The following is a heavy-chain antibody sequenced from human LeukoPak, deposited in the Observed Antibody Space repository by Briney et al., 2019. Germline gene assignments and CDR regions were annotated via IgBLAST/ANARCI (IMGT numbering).Heavy chain of an antibody. V-gene: IGHV4-34*01. J-gene: IGHJ6*03. CDR3: ARDRGPFDSSGPRRRYYYYMDV. CDR1: GGSFIGFH. D-gene: IGHD3-22*01. CDR2: INHSGST. Sequence: SETLSLTCAVYGGSFIGFHWNWIRQPPGKGLEWIGDINHSGSTNYNPSLTSRVTISVDPSKNQFSLNLSSVTAADTAVYYCARDRGPFDSSGPRRRYYYYMDVWGKGTTVTISS.